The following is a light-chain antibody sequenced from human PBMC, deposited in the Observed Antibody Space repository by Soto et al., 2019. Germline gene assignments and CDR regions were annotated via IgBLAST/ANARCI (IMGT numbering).Light chain of an antibody. CDR1: SSNIGSNY. CDR3: AAWVDDVSAVV. J-gene: IGLJ2*01. V-gene: IGLV1-47*01. Sequence: QSALTQPPSASGTPGQRVTISCSGSSSNIGSNYVYWYQQLPGTAPKLLIYRNNQRPSGVPDRFSGSRSGTSASLANGGLRSGDAVGSEGAAWVDDVSAVVFAGGTELSVL. CDR2: RNN.